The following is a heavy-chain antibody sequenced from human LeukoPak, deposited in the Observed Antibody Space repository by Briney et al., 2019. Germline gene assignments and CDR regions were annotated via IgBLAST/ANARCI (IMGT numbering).Heavy chain of an antibody. CDR3: ASGAYAISRAFDY. D-gene: IGHD2-8*01. CDR2: IIPIFGTA. Sequence: SSVKVSCKASGGTLSSYAISWLRQAPGQGLEWMGGIIPIFGTANYAQKFQGRVTITTDESTSTAYMELSSLRSEDTAVYYCASGAYAISRAFDYWGQGTLVTVSS. CDR1: GGTLSSYA. V-gene: IGHV1-69*05. J-gene: IGHJ4*02.